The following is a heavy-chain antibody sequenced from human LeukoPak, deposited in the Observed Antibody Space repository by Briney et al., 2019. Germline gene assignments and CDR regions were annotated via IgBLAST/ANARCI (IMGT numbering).Heavy chain of an antibody. D-gene: IGHD3-10*01. J-gene: IGHJ4*02. CDR1: GGSISSSNW. Sequence: SGTLSLTCAVSGGSISSSNWWSWVRQPPGKGLEWIGEIHHSGSTNYNPSLKSRVTISVDKSKNQFSLMLSSVPAADTAVYYCARGLRYYGSGTHGEYYFDYWGQGTLVTVSS. V-gene: IGHV4-4*02. CDR2: IHHSGST. CDR3: ARGLRYYGSGTHGEYYFDY.